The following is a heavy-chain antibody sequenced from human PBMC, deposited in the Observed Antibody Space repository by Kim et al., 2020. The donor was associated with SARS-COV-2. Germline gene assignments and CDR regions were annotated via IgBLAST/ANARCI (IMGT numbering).Heavy chain of an antibody. CDR3: ARDENDFNNWFDP. CDR2: IYYSGST. D-gene: IGHD2-21*02. Sequence: SETLSLTCTVSGGSISSSSYYWGWIRQPPGKGLEWIGSIYYSGSTYYNPSLKSRVTISVETSKNQFSLKLSSVTAADTAVYYCARDENDFNNWFDPWGQGTLVTVSS. J-gene: IGHJ5*02. V-gene: IGHV4-39*07. CDR1: GGSISSSSYY.